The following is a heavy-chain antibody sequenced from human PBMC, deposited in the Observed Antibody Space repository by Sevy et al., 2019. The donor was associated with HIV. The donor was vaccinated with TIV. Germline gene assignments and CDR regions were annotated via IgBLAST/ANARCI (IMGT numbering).Heavy chain of an antibody. CDR2: LYIGGST. D-gene: IGHD3-3*01. CDR1: GFAVSSNF. J-gene: IGHJ4*02. Sequence: GGSLRLSCAASGFAVSSNFMSWVRLAPGKGLEWVSVLYIGGSTYYADSVKGRFTISRDNSKNTLYLQMNSLRAEDTAVYYCAKGKHISDYYGSFDYWGQGTLVTVSS. V-gene: IGHV3-53*01. CDR3: AKGKHISDYYGSFDY.